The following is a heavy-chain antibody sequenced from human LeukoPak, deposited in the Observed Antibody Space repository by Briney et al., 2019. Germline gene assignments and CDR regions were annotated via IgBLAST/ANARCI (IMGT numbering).Heavy chain of an antibody. Sequence: VESLKISCKGSGYSFTSYWIGWVRQIPGKGLEWMGLIDPADSDSRYSPSFQGQVIFSVDKSTKTAYLQWSSLKASDTAMYYCARLMGAFSESSGYSDYWGQGTLVTVSS. D-gene: IGHD3-22*01. J-gene: IGHJ4*02. CDR2: IDPADSDS. V-gene: IGHV5-51*01. CDR1: GYSFTSYW. CDR3: ARLMGAFSESSGYSDY.